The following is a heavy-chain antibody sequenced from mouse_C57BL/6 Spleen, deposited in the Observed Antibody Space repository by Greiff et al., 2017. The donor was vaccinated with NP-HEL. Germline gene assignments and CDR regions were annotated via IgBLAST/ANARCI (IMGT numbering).Heavy chain of an antibody. J-gene: IGHJ2*01. V-gene: IGHV5-17*01. CDR2: ISSGSSTI. D-gene: IGHD4-1*01. CDR3: AREGHSGDFDY. CDR1: GFTFSDYG. Sequence: EVKLMESGGGLVKPGGSLKLSCAASGFTFSDYGMHWVRQAPEKGLEWVAYISSGSSTIYYADTVKGRFTISRDNAKNTLFLQMTSLRSEDTAMYYCAREGHSGDFDYWGQGTTLTVSS.